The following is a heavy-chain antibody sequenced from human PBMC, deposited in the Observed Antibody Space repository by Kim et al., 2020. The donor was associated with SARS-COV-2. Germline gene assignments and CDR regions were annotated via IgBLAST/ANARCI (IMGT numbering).Heavy chain of an antibody. V-gene: IGHV3-33*01. CDR2: IWYDGSNK. D-gene: IGHD6-19*01. J-gene: IGHJ6*03. CDR3: ARDTGYSSGWYSRYYYYMDV. Sequence: GGSLRLSCAASGFTFSSYGMHWVRQAPGKGLEWVAVIWYDGSNKYYADSVKGRFTISRDNSKNTLYLQMNSPRAEDTAVYYCARDTGYSSGWYSRYYYYMDVWGKGTTVTVSS. CDR1: GFTFSSYG.